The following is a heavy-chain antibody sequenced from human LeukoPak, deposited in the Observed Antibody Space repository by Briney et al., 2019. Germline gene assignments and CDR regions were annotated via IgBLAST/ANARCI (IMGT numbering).Heavy chain of an antibody. Sequence: SETLSLTCSVSGGSISGYYWSWLRQPPGRGPEWIGYFYYSGSTTYNPSLKGRVTISVDTSENHFSLKLSSVTAADTAVYYCARIGVPFRSSGPFDYWGQGTLVTVSS. CDR3: ARIGVPFRSSGPFDY. CDR1: GGSISGYY. V-gene: IGHV4-59*01. CDR2: FYYSGST. J-gene: IGHJ4*02. D-gene: IGHD3-22*01.